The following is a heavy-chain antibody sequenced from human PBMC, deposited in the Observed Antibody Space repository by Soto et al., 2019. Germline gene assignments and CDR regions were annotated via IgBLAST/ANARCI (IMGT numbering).Heavy chain of an antibody. CDR3: VRDLGGGSSY. CDR1: GYVFTGYY. J-gene: IGHJ4*02. V-gene: IGHV1-46*01. Sequence: QVQLVQSGAEVKKPGASVRLSCKASGYVFTGYYIYWVRQAPGQGLEWVGIISPSVGTTTYSQNFQGRVTMTRDTSTSTVYMDVSSLRYEDTAVYYCVRDLGGGSSYWGQGTLVTVSS. D-gene: IGHD6-13*01. CDR2: ISPSVGTT.